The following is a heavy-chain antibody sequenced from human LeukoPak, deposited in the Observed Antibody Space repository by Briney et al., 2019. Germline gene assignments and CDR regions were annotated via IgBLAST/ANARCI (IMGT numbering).Heavy chain of an antibody. CDR1: GVTFSSYA. J-gene: IGHJ5*02. V-gene: IGHV1-69*04. CDR2: IIPILGIA. CDR3: ARVLVGATGYNWFDP. Sequence: SVKVSCKASGVTFSSYAISWVRQAPGQGLEWMGRIIPILGIANYAQKFQGRVTITADKSTSTAYMELSSLRSEDTAVYYCARVLVGATGYNWFDPWGQGTLVTVSS. D-gene: IGHD1-26*01.